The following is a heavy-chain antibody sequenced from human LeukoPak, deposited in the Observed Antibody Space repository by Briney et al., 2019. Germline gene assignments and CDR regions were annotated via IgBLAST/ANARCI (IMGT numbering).Heavy chain of an antibody. CDR1: GFSLDDYG. J-gene: IGHJ4*02. Sequence: GGSLRLSCAASGFSLDDYGRSWVRQAPGKGLEWFSGIKWNGGSTGYADSVKGRFTISRDNAKNSLYLQMNSLRAEDTALYYCARGQYYYDSSGYYTLGYWGQGTLVTVSS. V-gene: IGHV3-20*04. CDR3: ARGQYYYDSSGYYTLGY. CDR2: IKWNGGST. D-gene: IGHD3-22*01.